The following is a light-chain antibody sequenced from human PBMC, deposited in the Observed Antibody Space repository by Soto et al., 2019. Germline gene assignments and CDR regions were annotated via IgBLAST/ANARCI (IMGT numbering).Light chain of an antibody. CDR3: SSYADSDTLYV. V-gene: IGLV2-14*01. CDR2: EVS. J-gene: IGLJ1*01. Sequence: SALTQPASVSGSPGQSITISCTGTSSDVGAYNYVSWYQQHPGKAPKLLIFEVSSRPSGVSNRFSGSKSGSTASLTISGLQAEDEADYYCSSYADSDTLYVFGTGTKVTI. CDR1: SSDVGAYNY.